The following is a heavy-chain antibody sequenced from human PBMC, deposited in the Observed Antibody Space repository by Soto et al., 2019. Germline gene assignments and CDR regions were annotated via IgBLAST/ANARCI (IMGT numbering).Heavy chain of an antibody. Sequence: QVQLQESCPGLVKPSQTLSLTCTVSGVSISSGDYYWSCIRQPPWKGLEWIGYIYSSGSTYYNPSLKSRFTISVEASKNQFSLKLSSVTAAETAVYYCARDATDGNSEGDAFDIWGQGTMVTVSS. CDR1: GVSISSGDYY. CDR3: ARDATDGNSEGDAFDI. J-gene: IGHJ3*02. D-gene: IGHD4-4*01. V-gene: IGHV4-30-4*01. CDR2: IYSSGST.